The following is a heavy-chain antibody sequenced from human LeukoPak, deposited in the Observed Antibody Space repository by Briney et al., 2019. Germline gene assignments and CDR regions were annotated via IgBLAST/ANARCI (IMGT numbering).Heavy chain of an antibody. D-gene: IGHD1-1*01. CDR1: GFTFRSYS. CDR3: GRDIQLSY. CDR2: ISSSATVI. Sequence: PGGSLRLSCAASGFTFRSYSMNWVRQAPGKGLEWVSYISSSATVIYYADSVKGRFTISRDNSNTTLYLQMGSLRAGDTAVYFCGRDIQLSYLGQGTLVTVSS. V-gene: IGHV3-48*01. J-gene: IGHJ4*02.